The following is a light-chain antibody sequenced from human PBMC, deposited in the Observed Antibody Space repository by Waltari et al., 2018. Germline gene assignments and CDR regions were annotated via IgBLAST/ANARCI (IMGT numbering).Light chain of an antibody. CDR1: QSISSW. CDR2: KAS. J-gene: IGKJ2*01. CDR3: QQYNSYPYT. Sequence: DIQITQSPPNLSASVGDRATLTCRASQSISSWLAWYQQKPGKAPKLLIYKASSLESGVPSRFSGSGSGTEFTLTISSLQPDDFATYYCQQYNSYPYTFGQGTKLEIK. V-gene: IGKV1-5*03.